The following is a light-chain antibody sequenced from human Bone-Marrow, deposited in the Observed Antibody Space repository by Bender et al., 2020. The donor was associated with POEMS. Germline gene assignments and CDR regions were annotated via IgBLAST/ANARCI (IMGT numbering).Light chain of an antibody. CDR2: DVS. Sequence: QSALTQPASVSGSPGQSITISCTGTSSDIGGYNFVSWYQQYPGKAPKLMIYDVSKRPSGVSSRFSGSKSGNTASLTISGVQPEDEGDYYCQSYDNSLGGWVFGGGTKLTVL. J-gene: IGLJ3*02. V-gene: IGLV2-14*03. CDR3: QSYDNSLGGWV. CDR1: SSDIGGYNF.